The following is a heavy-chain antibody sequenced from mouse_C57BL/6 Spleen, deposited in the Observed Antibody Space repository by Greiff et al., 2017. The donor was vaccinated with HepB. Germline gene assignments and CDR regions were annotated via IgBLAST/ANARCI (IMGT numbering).Heavy chain of an antibody. CDR3: ARVITTVGDY. CDR2: IYPGSGST. J-gene: IGHJ2*01. CDR1: GYTFTSYW. Sequence: QVHVKQPGAELVKPGASVKMSCKASGYTFTSYWITWVKQRPGQGLEWIGDIYPGSGSTNYNEKFKSKATLTVDTSSSTAYMQLSSLTSEDSAVYYCARVITTVGDYWGQGTTLTVSS. V-gene: IGHV1-55*01. D-gene: IGHD1-1*01.